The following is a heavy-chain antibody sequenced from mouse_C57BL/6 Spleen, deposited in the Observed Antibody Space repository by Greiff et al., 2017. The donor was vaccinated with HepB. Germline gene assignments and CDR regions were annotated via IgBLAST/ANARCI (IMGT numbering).Heavy chain of an antibody. CDR2: IYPRSGNT. CDR3: AREGITTVVGEYYFDY. Sequence: QVQLQQSGAELARPGASVKLSCKASGYTFTSYGISWVKQRTGQGLEWIGEIYPRSGNTYYNEKFKGKATLTADKSSSTAYMELRSLTSEDSAVYFCAREGITTVVGEYYFDYWGQGTTLTVSS. CDR1: GYTFTSYG. J-gene: IGHJ2*01. D-gene: IGHD1-1*01. V-gene: IGHV1-81*01.